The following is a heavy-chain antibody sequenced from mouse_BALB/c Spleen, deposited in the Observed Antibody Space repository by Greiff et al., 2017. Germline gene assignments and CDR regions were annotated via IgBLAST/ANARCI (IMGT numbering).Heavy chain of an antibody. D-gene: IGHD1-1*01. CDR1: GYSITSDYA. V-gene: IGHV3-2*02. CDR2: ISYSGST. CDR3: ARGEYYYGSSPYWYFDV. J-gene: IGHJ1*01. Sequence: VQLQQSGPGLVKPSQSLSLTCTVTGYSITSDYAWNWIRQFPGNKLEWMGYISYSGSTSYNPSLKSRISITRDTSKNQFFLQLNSVTTEDTATYYCARGEYYYGSSPYWYFDVWGAGTTVTVSS.